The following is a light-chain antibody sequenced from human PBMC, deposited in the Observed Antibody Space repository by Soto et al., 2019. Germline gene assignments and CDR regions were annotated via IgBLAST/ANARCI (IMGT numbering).Light chain of an antibody. CDR3: QHRGRWPRT. J-gene: IGKJ2*01. CDR2: GAS. CDR1: QSVNDY. Sequence: EIVLTQSPATLSLSPGERATLSCRASQSVNDYLAWYQQKPGQAPRLLIYGASNRATGITVRLSGSGSLTDFTLTISSLEPDDFSVYYCQHRGRWPRTFGQGTKLEIK. V-gene: IGKV3-11*01.